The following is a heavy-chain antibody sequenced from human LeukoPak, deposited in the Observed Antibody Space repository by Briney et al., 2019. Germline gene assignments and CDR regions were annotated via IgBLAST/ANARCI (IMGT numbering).Heavy chain of an antibody. V-gene: IGHV3-33*06. CDR3: AKKRERYDSSGYHAFDI. CDR2: IWYDGSNK. Sequence: GGSLRLSYAASGFTFSSYGMHWVRQAPGKGLEWVAVIWYDGSNKYYADSVKGRFTISRDNSKNTLYLQMNSLRAEDTAVYYCAKKRERYDSSGYHAFDIWGQGTMVTVSS. D-gene: IGHD3-22*01. CDR1: GFTFSSYG. J-gene: IGHJ3*02.